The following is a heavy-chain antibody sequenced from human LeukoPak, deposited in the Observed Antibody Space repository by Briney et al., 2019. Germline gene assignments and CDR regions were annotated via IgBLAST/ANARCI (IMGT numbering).Heavy chain of an antibody. D-gene: IGHD3-22*01. CDR3: ARPAYDYYDSSGYYYVDY. CDR1: GFTFGRYG. J-gene: IGHJ4*02. Sequence: QTGGSLRLSCAASGFTFGRYGMYWVRQAPGKGLEWVAFIRYDGSNKYYADSVKGRFIISRDNSKNTLYLQMNSLRAEDTAVYYYARPAYDYYDSSGYYYVDYWGQGTLVTVSS. V-gene: IGHV3-33*07. CDR2: IRYDGSNK.